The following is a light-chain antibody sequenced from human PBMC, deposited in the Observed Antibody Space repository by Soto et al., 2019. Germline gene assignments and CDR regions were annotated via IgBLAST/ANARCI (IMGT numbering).Light chain of an antibody. CDR2: GNT. J-gene: IGLJ2*01. CDR3: LSFDSSLSVV. V-gene: IGLV1-40*01. Sequence: QSVLTQPPSVSGAPGQRGTISCTGSSSNIGAGYDVHWYQQLPGRAPKLLIYGNTNRPSGVPDRFSGYKSGTSASLAITGLQAEDEADYYCLSFDSSLSVVFGGGTKVTVL. CDR1: SSNIGAGYD.